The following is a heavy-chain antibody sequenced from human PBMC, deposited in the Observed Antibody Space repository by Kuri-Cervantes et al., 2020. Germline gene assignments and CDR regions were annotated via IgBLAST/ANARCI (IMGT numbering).Heavy chain of an antibody. CDR1: GFTFDDYA. CDR3: ARGGWYGYYYYYMDV. V-gene: IGHV3-9*01. Sequence: GGSLRLSCAASGFTFDDYAMHWVRQATGKGLEWVSGISWNSGSTGYADSVKGRFTISRDNSKNTLFLQMDSLRPEDTAVYYCARGGWYGYYYYYMDVWGKGTTVTVSS. D-gene: IGHD6-19*01. CDR2: ISWNSGST. J-gene: IGHJ6*03.